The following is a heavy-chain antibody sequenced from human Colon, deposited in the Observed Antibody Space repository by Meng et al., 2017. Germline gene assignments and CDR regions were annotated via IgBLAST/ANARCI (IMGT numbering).Heavy chain of an antibody. CDR1: GGSFSSYY. Sequence: QVQLQQWGAGLLKHSETLSLTCAVYGGSFSSYYCNWIRQPPGKGLEWIGEINHGGITNYNPSLKSRITISVDTSQKQFSLKLTSVTAADTAVYYCARGPFRGVMMSWGQGTLVTVSS. V-gene: IGHV4-34*01. D-gene: IGHD3-10*01. J-gene: IGHJ5*02. CDR3: ARGPFRGVMMS. CDR2: INHGGIT.